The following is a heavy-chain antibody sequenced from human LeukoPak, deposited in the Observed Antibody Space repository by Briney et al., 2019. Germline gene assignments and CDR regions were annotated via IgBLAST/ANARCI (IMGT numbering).Heavy chain of an antibody. CDR2: INPNSGGT. CDR3: AREANPYCSSTSCYTGESWFDP. J-gene: IGHJ5*02. D-gene: IGHD2-2*02. CDR1: GYTCTGYY. V-gene: IGHV1-2*02. Sequence: ASVKVSCKASGYTCTGYYMHWVRQAPGQGLEWLGWINPNSGGTNYAQKFQGRVTMTRDTSISTAYMELSRLRSDDTAVFYCAREANPYCSSTSCYTGESWFDPWGQGTLVTVSS.